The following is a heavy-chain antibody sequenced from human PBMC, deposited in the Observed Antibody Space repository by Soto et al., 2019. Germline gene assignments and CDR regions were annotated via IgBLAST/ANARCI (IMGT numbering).Heavy chain of an antibody. V-gene: IGHV4-39*01. D-gene: IGHD1-26*01. CDR3: ARHSPGSYRNPLDY. Sequence: SETLSLTCTVSGGSISNSRYYWVWIRQPPGKGLEWIGTIYYSGSTYYNPSLQSRVTISVDTSKNPFSLKMTSVTAADTAVYYCARHSPGSYRNPLDYWGQGTLVTVSS. CDR2: IYYSGST. CDR1: GGSISNSRYY. J-gene: IGHJ4*02.